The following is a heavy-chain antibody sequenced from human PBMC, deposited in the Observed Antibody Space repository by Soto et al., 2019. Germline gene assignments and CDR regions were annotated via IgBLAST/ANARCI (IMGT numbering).Heavy chain of an antibody. J-gene: IGHJ6*02. CDR1: GFTFTSSA. V-gene: IGHV1-58*01. CDR3: AALDYDFWSGYPSGMDV. D-gene: IGHD3-3*01. Sequence: QMQLVQSGPEVKKRGTSVKVSCKASGFTFTSSAVQWVRQARGQRLEWIGWIVVGSGNTNYAQKFQERVTITRDMSTSTAYMELSSLRSEDTAVYYCAALDYDFWSGYPSGMDVWGQGTTVTVSS. CDR2: IVVGSGNT.